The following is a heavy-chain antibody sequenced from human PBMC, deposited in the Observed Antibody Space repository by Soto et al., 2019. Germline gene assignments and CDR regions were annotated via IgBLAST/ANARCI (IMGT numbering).Heavy chain of an antibody. CDR3: ARLHLPALQGAFDM. V-gene: IGHV4-4*07. CDR1: GGSINSDY. J-gene: IGHJ3*02. CDR2: ISTSGRT. Sequence: QVQLQESGPGLVKPSETLSLTCSVSGGSINSDYWTWIRQSAGKGLEWIGRISTSGRTTYNPSLKSRVTMSIDTSRNQFSLTLISVTAADTALYYCARLHLPALQGAFDMWGQGAKVTVSS. D-gene: IGHD2-2*01.